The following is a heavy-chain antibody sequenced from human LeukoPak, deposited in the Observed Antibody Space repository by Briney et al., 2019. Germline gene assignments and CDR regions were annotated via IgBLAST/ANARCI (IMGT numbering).Heavy chain of an antibody. CDR3: ARPGRDDSRGYYWYFDL. D-gene: IGHD3-22*01. Sequence: PPGGSLRLSCAASGFTFSSHEMNWVRQAPGKGLEWVSYIRSSDSTIHYADSVKGRFTISRDNAKNSLYLQMNSLRAEDTAVYYCARPGRDDSRGYYWYFDLWGRGTLVTVSS. V-gene: IGHV3-48*03. CDR2: IRSSDSTI. J-gene: IGHJ2*01. CDR1: GFTFSSHE.